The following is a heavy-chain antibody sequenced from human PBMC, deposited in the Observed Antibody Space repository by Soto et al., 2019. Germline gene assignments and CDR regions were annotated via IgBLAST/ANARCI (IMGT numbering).Heavy chain of an antibody. CDR2: VYYSGST. Sequence: QVQLQESGPGLVKPSQTLSLTCTVSGGSISSGGYYWSWIRQHPGKGLEWIGYVYYSGSTYYNPSLKSRVNISVDTSKNQFSLKLSSVTAADTALYYCAREQWLVRGWFDPCGQGTLVPVSS. CDR3: AREQWLVRGWFDP. CDR1: GGSISSGGYY. J-gene: IGHJ5*02. V-gene: IGHV4-31*03. D-gene: IGHD6-19*01.